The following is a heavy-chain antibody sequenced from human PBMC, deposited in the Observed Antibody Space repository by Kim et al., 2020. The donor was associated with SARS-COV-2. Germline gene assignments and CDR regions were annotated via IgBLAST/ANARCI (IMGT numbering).Heavy chain of an antibody. CDR3: ARRRGREDWFDP. Sequence: SETLSLTCTVSGGSISSSKYYWDWIRQPPGKGLEWIGSIHYSWSTYYNPSLKSRVTISLDTSKNQFSLKLSSVTAADTAVYSCARRRGREDWFDPWGQGTLVTVSS. CDR2: IHYSWST. V-gene: IGHV4-39*01. J-gene: IGHJ5*02. D-gene: IGHD3-10*01. CDR1: GGSISSSKYY.